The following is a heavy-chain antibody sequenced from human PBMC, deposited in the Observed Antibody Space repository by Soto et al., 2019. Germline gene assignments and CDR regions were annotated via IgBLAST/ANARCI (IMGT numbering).Heavy chain of an antibody. J-gene: IGHJ4*02. V-gene: IGHV3-48*01. D-gene: IGHD3-22*01. Sequence: EVQLVESGGGLVQPGGSLRLSCAASGFTFSSYSMNWVRQAPGKGLEWVSYISSSSSTIYYADSVKGRFTISRDNAKNSLYVLMNSLRAEGTAVYYCARGDYDSSGYYWVFDYWGQGTLVTVSS. CDR3: ARGDYDSSGYYWVFDY. CDR1: GFTFSSYS. CDR2: ISSSSSTI.